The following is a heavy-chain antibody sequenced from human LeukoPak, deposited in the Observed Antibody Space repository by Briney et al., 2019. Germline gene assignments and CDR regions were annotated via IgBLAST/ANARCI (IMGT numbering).Heavy chain of an antibody. CDR1: GYTFTGYY. V-gene: IGHV1-2*02. J-gene: IGHJ3*02. Sequence: ASVKVSCKTSGYTFTGYYMHWVRPPPGQGLEWMGWTNPNSGDTNYAQKFQGRATMTEDTSTDTAYMELSSLRSEDTAVYYCATDALTYYDILTGYYRGNAFDIWGQGTMVTVSS. CDR3: ATDALTYYDILTGYYRGNAFDI. D-gene: IGHD3-9*01. CDR2: TNPNSGDT.